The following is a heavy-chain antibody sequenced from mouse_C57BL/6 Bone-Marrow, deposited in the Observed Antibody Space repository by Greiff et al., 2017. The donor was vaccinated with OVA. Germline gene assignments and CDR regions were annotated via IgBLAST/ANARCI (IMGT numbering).Heavy chain of an antibody. V-gene: IGHV5-6*01. D-gene: IGHD1-1*01. CDR1: GFTFSSYG. CDR3: ARRGTVPFDY. CDR2: ISSGGSYT. Sequence: EVQLVESGGDLVKPGGSLKLSCAASGFTFSSYGMSWVRQTPDKRLEWVATISSGGSYTYYPDSVKGRFTISRDNAKNTLYLQMSSLKSEDTAMYYCARRGTVPFDYWGQGTTLTVSS. J-gene: IGHJ2*01.